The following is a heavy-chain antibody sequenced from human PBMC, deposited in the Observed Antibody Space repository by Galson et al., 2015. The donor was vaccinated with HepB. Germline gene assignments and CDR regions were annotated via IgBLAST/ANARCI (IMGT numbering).Heavy chain of an antibody. CDR2: ISSSSSYI. J-gene: IGHJ4*02. Sequence: SLRLSCAASRFTFIIYSMNWVRQAPGKGLEWVSSISSSSSYIYYADSVKGRFTISRDNAKNSLYLQMNSLRAEDTAVYYCAREKYDSSGYYPPRTYYFDYWGQGTLVTVSS. CDR3: AREKYDSSGYYPPRTYYFDY. V-gene: IGHV3-21*01. CDR1: RFTFIIYS. D-gene: IGHD3-22*01.